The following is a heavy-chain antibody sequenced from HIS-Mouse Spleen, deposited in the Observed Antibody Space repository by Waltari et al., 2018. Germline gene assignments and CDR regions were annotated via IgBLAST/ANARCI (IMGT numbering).Heavy chain of an antibody. J-gene: IGHJ1*01. CDR1: GFSPSTTGVC. D-gene: IGHD6-13*01. CDR3: ARRGYSSSWYQH. V-gene: IGHV2-5*02. Sequence: QITLKESGPTLVKPTQTLTLTCTFSGFSPSTTGVCVGWIRQPPGKALEWLALIYWDDDKRYSPSLKSRLTITKDTSKNQVVLTMTNMDPVDTATYYCARRGYSSSWYQHWGQGTLVTVSS. CDR2: IYWDDDK.